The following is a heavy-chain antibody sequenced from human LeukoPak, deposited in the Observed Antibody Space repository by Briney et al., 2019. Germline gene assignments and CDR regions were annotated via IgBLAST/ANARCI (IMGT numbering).Heavy chain of an antibody. V-gene: IGHV1-46*01. CDR2: INPSGGST. CDR1: GYTFTSYY. CDR3: ARDRGDGYNGGNIDY. D-gene: IGHD5-12*01. Sequence: ASVKVSCKASGYTFTSYYMHWVRQAPGQGLEWMGIINPSGGSTNYAQKFQGRVTMTRDTSTSTVYMELSSLRSEDTAVYYCARDRGDGYNGGNIDYWGQGTLVTVSS. J-gene: IGHJ4*02.